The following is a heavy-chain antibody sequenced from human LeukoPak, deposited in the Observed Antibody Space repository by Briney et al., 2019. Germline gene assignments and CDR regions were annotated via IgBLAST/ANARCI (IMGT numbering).Heavy chain of an antibody. D-gene: IGHD3-10*01. J-gene: IGHJ4*02. Sequence: PSETLSLTCAVSGGSISSGGYSWSWIRQPPGKGLEWIGYIYHSGSTYYNPSLKSRVTISVDRSKNQFSLKLSSVTAADTAVYYCARGEGWLRGVRVFDYWGQGTLVTVSS. CDR3: ARGEGWLRGVRVFDY. CDR2: IYHSGST. CDR1: GGSISSGGYS. V-gene: IGHV4-30-2*01.